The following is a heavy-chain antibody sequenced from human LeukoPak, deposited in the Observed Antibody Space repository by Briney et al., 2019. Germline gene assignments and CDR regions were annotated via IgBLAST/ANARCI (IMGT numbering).Heavy chain of an antibody. D-gene: IGHD4/OR15-4a*01. Sequence: SQTLSLTCTVSGGSISSGGYYWSWIRQPPGKGLEWIGYIYYSGSTNYNPSLKSRVTISVDTSKNQFSLKLSSVTAADTAVYYCARHPSRVLGWRSAFDIWGQGTMVTVSS. CDR3: ARHPSRVLGWRSAFDI. CDR2: IYYSGST. J-gene: IGHJ3*02. V-gene: IGHV4-61*08. CDR1: GGSISSGGYY.